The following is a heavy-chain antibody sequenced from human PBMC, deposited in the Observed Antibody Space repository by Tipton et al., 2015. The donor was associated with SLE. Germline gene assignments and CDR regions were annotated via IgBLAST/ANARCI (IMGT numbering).Heavy chain of an antibody. J-gene: IGHJ4*02. CDR1: GYTFTGQY. D-gene: IGHD5-18*01. V-gene: IGHV1-2*02. Sequence: QVQLVQSGAEVKKPGASVKVSCKASGYTFTGQYVHWVRQAPGQGLEWMGWINPNSGGTNYALKFQGRVIMTRDTSISTAYMELSSLRSDDTAVYYCARVTRGYNYGDFDKWGQGTLVTVSS. CDR2: INPNSGGT. CDR3: ARVTRGYNYGDFDK.